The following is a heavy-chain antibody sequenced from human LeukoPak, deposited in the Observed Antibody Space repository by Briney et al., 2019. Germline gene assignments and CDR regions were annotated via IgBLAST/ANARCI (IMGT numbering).Heavy chain of an antibody. CDR1: GFTFSSYG. V-gene: IGHV3-23*01. CDR2: FSDSGGST. J-gene: IGHJ3*02. Sequence: GGTLRLSCAASGFTFSSYGMSWVRHSRGRGLEWVLAFSDSGGSTYYADSVKGRFNISRDNSKNTLYLQMNSLRAEDTAVYYCAGAYCGGDCYSGRAFDIWGQGTMVTVSS. D-gene: IGHD2-21*02. CDR3: AGAYCGGDCYSGRAFDI.